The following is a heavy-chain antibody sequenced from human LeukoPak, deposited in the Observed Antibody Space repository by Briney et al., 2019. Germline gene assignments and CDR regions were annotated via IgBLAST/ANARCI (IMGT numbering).Heavy chain of an antibody. V-gene: IGHV3-43*01. D-gene: IGHD3-22*01. CDR1: GFTFDDYI. CDR3: AKARGLIGGAFDI. J-gene: IGHJ3*02. Sequence: GGSLRLSCAASGFTFDDYIMHWVRQAPGKGLEWVSLVSWDGDTTYCADSVKGRFTISRDNSKNSLYLQMNSLRTEDTALYYCAKARGLIGGAFDIWGQGTMVTVSS. CDR2: VSWDGDTT.